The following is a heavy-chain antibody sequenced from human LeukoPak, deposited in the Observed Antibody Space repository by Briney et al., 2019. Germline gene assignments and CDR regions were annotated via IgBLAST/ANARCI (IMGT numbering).Heavy chain of an antibody. CDR3: AKDFQSPFFDY. Sequence: GGSLRLSCTASGFTFGDYAMTWVRQAPGKGLEWVSTISNSGGTTYYGDTVRGRFTISRDNSKNTLYLQMNSLRAEDTALYYCAKDFQSPFFDYWGQGTLVTVSS. D-gene: IGHD2/OR15-2a*01. V-gene: IGHV3-23*01. J-gene: IGHJ4*02. CDR2: ISNSGGTT. CDR1: GFTFGDYA.